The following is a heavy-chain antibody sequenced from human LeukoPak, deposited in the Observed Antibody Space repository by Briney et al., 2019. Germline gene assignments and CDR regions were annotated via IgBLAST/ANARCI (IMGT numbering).Heavy chain of an antibody. CDR3: AKDLAYCSSTSC. CDR1: GFSFSNYW. Sequence: PGGSLRLFCAASGFSFSNYWMSWVRQAPGKGLEWVAFIRYDGSNKYYANSVKGRFTISRDNSKNTLYLQMNSLRAEDTAVYYCAKDLAYCSSTSCWGQGTLVTVSS. V-gene: IGHV3-30*02. CDR2: IRYDGSNK. J-gene: IGHJ4*02. D-gene: IGHD2-2*01.